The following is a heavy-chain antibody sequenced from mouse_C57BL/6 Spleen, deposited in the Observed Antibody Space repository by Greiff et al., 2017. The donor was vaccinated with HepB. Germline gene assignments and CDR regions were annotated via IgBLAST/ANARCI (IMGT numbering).Heavy chain of an antibody. V-gene: IGHV14-4*01. Sequence: EVQLQQSGAELVRPGASVKLSCTASGFNIKDDYMHWVKQRPEQGLEWIGWIDPENGDTEYASKFQGKATITADTSSNTAYLQLSSLTSEDTAVYYCSITTVVATPYYFDYWGQGTTLTVSS. J-gene: IGHJ2*01. D-gene: IGHD1-1*01. CDR1: GFNIKDDY. CDR3: SITTVVATPYYFDY. CDR2: IDPENGDT.